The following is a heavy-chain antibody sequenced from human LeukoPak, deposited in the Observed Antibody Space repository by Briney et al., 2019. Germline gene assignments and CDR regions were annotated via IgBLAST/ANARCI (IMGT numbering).Heavy chain of an antibody. J-gene: IGHJ4*02. V-gene: IGHV3-21*01. CDR1: GFTFNMYT. CDR2: ISSSGVYI. Sequence: GGSLRLSCAASGFTFNMYTMNWVRQAPGKGLEWVSSISSSGVYIYYADSVKGRFTISRDNAKNSLYLRMNSLRADDTAVYYCARDRRLQLWSPAGFDYWGQGTLVTASS. CDR3: ARDRRLQLWSPAGFDY. D-gene: IGHD5-18*01.